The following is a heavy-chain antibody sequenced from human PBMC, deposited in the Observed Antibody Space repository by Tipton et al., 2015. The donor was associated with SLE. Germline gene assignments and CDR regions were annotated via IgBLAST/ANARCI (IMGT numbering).Heavy chain of an antibody. D-gene: IGHD3-3*01. CDR1: GGSISSGSYY. CDR3: ARGPDTIQGTFQQ. J-gene: IGHJ1*01. CDR2: IYTSGST. Sequence: TLSLTCTVSGGSISSGSYYWSWIRQPAGKGLEWIGRIYTSGSTNYNPSLKSRVTISVDTSKNQFSLKLSSVTAADTAVYYCARGPDTIQGTFQQWDQGTLVTVSS. V-gene: IGHV4-61*02.